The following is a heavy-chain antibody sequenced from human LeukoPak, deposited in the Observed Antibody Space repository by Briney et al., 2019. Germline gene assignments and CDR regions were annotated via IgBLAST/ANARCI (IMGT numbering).Heavy chain of an antibody. CDR3: AKSSCGSGYCCFDY. Sequence: PGGSLRLSCATSGFTVSSNYMSWVRQAPGKGLEWVSVIYDSGTTYYADSVKGRFLIFRDTSKNTVDLQMNSLRVEDTAVYYCAKSSCGSGYCCFDYWGQGTLVTVSS. V-gene: IGHV3-53*01. CDR1: GFTVSSNY. J-gene: IGHJ4*02. D-gene: IGHD6-19*01. CDR2: IYDSGTT.